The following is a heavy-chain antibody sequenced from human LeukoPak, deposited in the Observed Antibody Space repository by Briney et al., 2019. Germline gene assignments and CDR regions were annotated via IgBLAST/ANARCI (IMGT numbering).Heavy chain of an antibody. CDR2: MLYDGGTK. J-gene: IGHJ4*02. Sequence: PGRSLRLSCAASGFRFSSYAMHWVRQAPGKGLEWVAVMLYDGGTKYYADSVKGRFTISRDDSKNTLYLQMNSLRAEDTAVYYCVRGDSHKSDWYNNWGQGTLVTVSS. D-gene: IGHD6-19*01. V-gene: IGHV3-30-3*01. CDR3: VRGDSHKSDWYNN. CDR1: GFRFSSYA.